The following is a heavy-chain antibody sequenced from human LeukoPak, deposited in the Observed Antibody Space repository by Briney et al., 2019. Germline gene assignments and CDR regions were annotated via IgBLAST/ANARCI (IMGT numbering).Heavy chain of an antibody. J-gene: IGHJ4*02. D-gene: IGHD3-22*01. V-gene: IGHV3-21*01. Sequence: GGSLRLSCAASGFTFSSYSMNWVRQAPGKGLEWVSSISSSSSYIYYADSVKGRFTISRDNAKNSLYLQMNSLRAEDTAVYYCARALGYYDSSGYYSSPFDYWGQGTLVTVSS. CDR3: ARALGYYDSSGYYSSPFDY. CDR1: GFTFSSYS. CDR2: ISSSSSYI.